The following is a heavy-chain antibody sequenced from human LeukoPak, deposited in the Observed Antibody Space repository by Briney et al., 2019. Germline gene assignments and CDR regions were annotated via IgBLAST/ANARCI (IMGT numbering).Heavy chain of an antibody. J-gene: IGHJ4*02. CDR2: IWYDGSNK. CDR1: GFTFSSYG. D-gene: IGHD3-10*01. V-gene: IGHV3-33*01. Sequence: PGRSLRLSCAASGFTFSSYGMHWVRQAPGKGLEWVAVIWYDGSNKYYADSVKGRFTVSRDNSKNTLYLQMNSLRAEDTAVYYCARVVGSFGELLLGLDYWDQGTLVTVSS. CDR3: ARVVGSFGELLLGLDY.